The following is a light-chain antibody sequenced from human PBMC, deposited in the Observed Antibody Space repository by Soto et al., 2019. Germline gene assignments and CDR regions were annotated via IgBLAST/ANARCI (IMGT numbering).Light chain of an antibody. V-gene: IGKV3-11*01. CDR1: QSVSNY. CDR3: QQRSNWPPYT. J-gene: IGKJ2*01. Sequence: EIVLTQSQATLSLSPGERATLSCRASQSVSNYLAWYQQKPGQAPRLLIYDASNRATGIPARFSGSGSGTDFTLTISSLEPEDFAVYYCQQRSNWPPYTFGQGTKLEIK. CDR2: DAS.